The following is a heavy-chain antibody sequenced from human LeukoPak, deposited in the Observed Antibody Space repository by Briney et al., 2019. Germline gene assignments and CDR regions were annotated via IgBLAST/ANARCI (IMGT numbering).Heavy chain of an antibody. V-gene: IGHV3-49*04. D-gene: IGHD3-22*01. Sequence: GGSLRLSCTASGFTFGDYAMSWVRQAPGKGLEWVGFIRSKAYGGTTEYAVSVKGRFTISRDDSKSIAYLQMNSLKTEDTAVYYCTRDRRVGYYDSSGYSVGYWGQGTLVTVSS. CDR3: TRDRRVGYYDSSGYSVGY. CDR2: IRSKAYGGTT. J-gene: IGHJ4*02. CDR1: GFTFGDYA.